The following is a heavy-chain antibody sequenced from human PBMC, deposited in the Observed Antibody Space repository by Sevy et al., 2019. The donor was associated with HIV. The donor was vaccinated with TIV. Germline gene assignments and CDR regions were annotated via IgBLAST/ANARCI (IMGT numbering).Heavy chain of an antibody. CDR3: AKGPTQYCRLGWFDP. V-gene: IGHV3-21*01. D-gene: IGHD2-15*01. J-gene: IGHJ5*02. CDR2: ISFSSNYI. Sequence: GGSLRLSCAASGFTFSTYTMNWVRQAPGKGLEWVSSISFSSNYIYYADSVKGRFTISRDNAKNSLYLQMSSLRAEDTAVYYCAKGPTQYCRLGWFDPWGQGTLVTVSS. CDR1: GFTFSTYT.